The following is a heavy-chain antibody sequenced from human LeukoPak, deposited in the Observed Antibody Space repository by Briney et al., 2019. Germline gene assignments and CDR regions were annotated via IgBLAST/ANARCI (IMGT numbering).Heavy chain of an antibody. CDR2: IYHSGST. CDR3: ARALVYYYDSSGYYYGGSPFDY. Sequence: SETLSLTCTVSGYSISSGYYWGWIRQPPGKGLEWSGSIYHSGSTYYNPSLKSRVTISVDTSKNQFSLKLSSVTAADTAVYYCARALVYYYDSSGYYYGGSPFDYWGQGTLVTVSS. V-gene: IGHV4-38-2*02. CDR1: GYSISSGYY. J-gene: IGHJ4*02. D-gene: IGHD3-22*01.